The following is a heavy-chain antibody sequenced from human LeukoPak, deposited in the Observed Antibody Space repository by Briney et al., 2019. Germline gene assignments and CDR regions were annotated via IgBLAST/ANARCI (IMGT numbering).Heavy chain of an antibody. Sequence: SDTLSLTCTVSGDSISTSKSYRGWIRQPPLKGLEWIGSIYYTGNTYYNASLKSRVTISVDTSKNQFSLKLSSVTAADTAVYYCARVPSCSSGYECYFDYWGQGTLVTVSS. CDR2: IYYTGNT. J-gene: IGHJ4*02. CDR3: ARVPSCSSGYECYFDY. CDR1: GDSISTSKSY. D-gene: IGHD3-22*01. V-gene: IGHV4-39*07.